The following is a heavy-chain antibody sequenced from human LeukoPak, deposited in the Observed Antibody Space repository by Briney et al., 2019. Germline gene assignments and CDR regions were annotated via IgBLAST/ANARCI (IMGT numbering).Heavy chain of an antibody. CDR1: RYTFTGYY. D-gene: IGHD3-10*01. J-gene: IGHJ4*02. Sequence: ASVKVSCKTSRYTFTGYYMHWVRQAPGQGLEWMGWINPNSGGTNYAQKFQGRVTMTRDTSISTAYMELSRLTSDDTAVYYCARGNFYDNKGYSPELRYWGQGTLVTVSS. CDR2: INPNSGGT. CDR3: ARGNFYDNKGYSPELRY. V-gene: IGHV1-2*02.